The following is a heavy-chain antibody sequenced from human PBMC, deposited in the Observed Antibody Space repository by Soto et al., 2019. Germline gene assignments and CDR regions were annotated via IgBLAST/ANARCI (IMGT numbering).Heavy chain of an antibody. J-gene: IGHJ6*04. CDR3: ARGPRLRFLEWAASYYYYGMDV. Sequence: SETLSLTCTVSGGSISSSSYYWGWIRQPPGKGLEWIGSMYYSGGTYFNPSLKSRVPISVDTSKNQFSLKLSSVTAADTAVYYCARGPRLRFLEWAASYYYYGMDVWGEGTTVTVSS. V-gene: IGHV4-39*01. CDR1: GGSISSSSYY. D-gene: IGHD3-3*01. CDR2: MYYSGGT.